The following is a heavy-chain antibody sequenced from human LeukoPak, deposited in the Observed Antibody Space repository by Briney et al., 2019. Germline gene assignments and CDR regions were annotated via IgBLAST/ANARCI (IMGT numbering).Heavy chain of an antibody. D-gene: IGHD4/OR15-4a*01. V-gene: IGHV4-59*08. J-gene: IGHJ6*02. CDR3: ARRSMVRTVGYYYGMDV. CDR1: GGSINYYY. Sequence: PSETLSLTCTVSGGSINYYYWSWIRQPPGKGLEWIGYIYYSGNTNYNPSLKSRVTISVDTSKKQFSLKLNSVTAADTAVYYCARRSMVRTVGYYYGMDVWGQGTTVTVSS. CDR2: IYYSGNT.